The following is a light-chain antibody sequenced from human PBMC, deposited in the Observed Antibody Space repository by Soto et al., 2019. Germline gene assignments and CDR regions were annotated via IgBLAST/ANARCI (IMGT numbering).Light chain of an antibody. V-gene: IGKV3-11*01. CDR1: QSVRRY. CDR3: QQRNNWPPIT. Sequence: EIVLTQSPATLSLSPGERATLSCRASQSVRRYLAWYQQKPGQAPRLLIYDASTRATGIPARFSGSGSETDFTLPITSLEPEDFAVYYCQQRNNWPPITFGQGTRLEI. J-gene: IGKJ5*01. CDR2: DAS.